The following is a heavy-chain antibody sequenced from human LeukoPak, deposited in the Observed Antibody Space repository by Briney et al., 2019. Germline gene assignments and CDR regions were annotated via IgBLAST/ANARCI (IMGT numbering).Heavy chain of an antibody. CDR3: AKDLYYGSGSKFDD. D-gene: IGHD3-10*01. CDR2: ISGSGTST. CDR1: GLTFSTYA. J-gene: IGHJ4*02. Sequence: GGSLRLSCAASGLTFSTYAMGWVRQAPGKGLEWVSFISGSGTSTYYADSVKGRFTISRDNSKNTLSLQMNSLRVEDTAVYYCAKDLYYGSGSKFDDWGQGTLVTVSS. V-gene: IGHV3-23*01.